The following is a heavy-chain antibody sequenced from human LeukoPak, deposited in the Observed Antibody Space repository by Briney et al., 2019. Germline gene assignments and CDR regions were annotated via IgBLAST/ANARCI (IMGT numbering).Heavy chain of an antibody. Sequence: SVKVSCRASGGTFSSYAISWVRQAPGQGLEWMGGIIPIFGTANYAQKFQGRVTITADESTSTAYMELSSLRSEDTAVYYCARVLADAFDIWGQGTMVTVSS. V-gene: IGHV1-69*01. CDR1: GGTFSSYA. CDR3: ARVLADAFDI. CDR2: IIPIFGTA. D-gene: IGHD3-3*01. J-gene: IGHJ3*02.